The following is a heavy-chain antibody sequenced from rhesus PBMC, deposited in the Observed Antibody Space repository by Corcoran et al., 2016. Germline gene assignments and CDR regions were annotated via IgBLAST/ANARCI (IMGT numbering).Heavy chain of an antibody. CDR1: GFTFSSYG. CDR3: AKHGSSYHAGFDY. Sequence: EVQLVETGGGLVQPGGSLKVSCAVSGFTFSSYGMSWVRQAPGKGLEWVSGLNWGGGDTYYPDSVKGRFTISRDNSKNTLSLEMNSLRAEDTAVYYCAKHGSSYHAGFDYWGQGVLVTVSS. CDR2: LNWGGGDT. D-gene: IGHD4-29*01. J-gene: IGHJ4*01. V-gene: IGHV3S5*01.